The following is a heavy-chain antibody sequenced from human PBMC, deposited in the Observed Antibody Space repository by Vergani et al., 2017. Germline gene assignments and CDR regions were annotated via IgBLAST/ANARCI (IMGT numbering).Heavy chain of an antibody. V-gene: IGHV4-4*03. CDR3: ARTRITIFGVVIRGYYFDY. D-gene: IGHD3-3*01. CDR1: GGSLSSSNW. Sequence: QVQLQESGPGLVKPPGTLSLTCAVSGGSLSSSNWWSWVRQPPGKGLDWIGEIYYSGSTNYNPSLKSRVTISIDKSKNQFSLKLSSMTAADTAVYYCARTRITIFGVVIRGYYFDYWGQGTLVTVSS. CDR2: IYYSGST. J-gene: IGHJ4*02.